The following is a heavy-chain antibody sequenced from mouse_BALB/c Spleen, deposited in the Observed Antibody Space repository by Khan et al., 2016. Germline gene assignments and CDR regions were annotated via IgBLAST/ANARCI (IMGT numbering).Heavy chain of an antibody. V-gene: IGHV5-9-4*01. Sequence: EVELVESGGGLVKPGGSLKLSCAASGFTFSSYAMSWVRQSPEKRLEWVAEISSGGSYTYYPDTVTGRFTISRDNAKHTLYLEMSSLRSEDTAMYYCARRYDGFDYWGQGTTLTVSS. D-gene: IGHD2-14*01. CDR2: ISSGGSYT. J-gene: IGHJ2*01. CDR3: ARRYDGFDY. CDR1: GFTFSSYA.